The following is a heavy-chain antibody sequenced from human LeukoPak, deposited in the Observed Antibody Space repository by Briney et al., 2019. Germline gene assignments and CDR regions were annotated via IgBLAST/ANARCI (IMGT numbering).Heavy chain of an antibody. Sequence: GGSLRLSCAASGFIFSNYWVHWVRQAPGKGLVWVSRINSDGSSTSYADSVKGRFTISRDNAKNTLYLQMNSLRAEDTAVYYCARGGAYYYGSGSYCEYWGQGTLVTVSS. CDR1: GFIFSNYW. CDR3: ARGGAYYYGSGSYCEY. CDR2: INSDGSST. V-gene: IGHV3-74*01. J-gene: IGHJ4*02. D-gene: IGHD3-10*01.